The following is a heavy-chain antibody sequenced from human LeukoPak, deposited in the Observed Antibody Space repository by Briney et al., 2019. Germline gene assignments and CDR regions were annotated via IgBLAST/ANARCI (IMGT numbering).Heavy chain of an antibody. J-gene: IGHJ4*02. CDR1: GGSISIYY. CDR2: IYYSEST. CDR3: AAGLDGCSRTSCPLGY. Sequence: SETLSLTCTVWGGSISIYYWTWPRHPRGRGLEGIGYIYYSESTNYNPSLKSRVTISVDASKDQFSLKLSSVTAADTAVYYCAAGLDGCSRTSCPLGYWGQGTLVTVSS. D-gene: IGHD2-2*01. V-gene: IGHV4-59*01.